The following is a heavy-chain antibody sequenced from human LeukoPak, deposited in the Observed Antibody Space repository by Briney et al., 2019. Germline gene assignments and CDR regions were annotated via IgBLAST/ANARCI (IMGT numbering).Heavy chain of an antibody. CDR3: ASGYTVPRIDY. D-gene: IGHD4-17*01. Sequence: GGSLRLSCTASGFSFNTYAMSWVRQAPGKGLEWVSSITGSGDRTYYADSVKGRFTISRDNSKSTLYLQMNTLRGEDTAVYYCASGYTVPRIDYWGQGTLVTVSS. CDR1: GFSFNTYA. V-gene: IGHV3-23*01. J-gene: IGHJ4*02. CDR2: ITGSGDRT.